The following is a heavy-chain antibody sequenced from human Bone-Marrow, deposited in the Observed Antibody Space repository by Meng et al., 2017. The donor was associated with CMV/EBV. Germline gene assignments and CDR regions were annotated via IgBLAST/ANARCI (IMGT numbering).Heavy chain of an antibody. V-gene: IGHV3-7*01. D-gene: IGHD6-13*01. Sequence: GESLKISCAASGFTFSNYWMSWVRQAPGKGLEWVANIKQDGSERYYVDSVKGRFTISRDNAKNSLYMQMNSLRAEDTAVYYCARGDYWAAAGTRSDYWGQGKLVTVSS. CDR1: GFTFSNYW. J-gene: IGHJ4*02. CDR3: ARGDYWAAAGTRSDY. CDR2: IKQDGSER.